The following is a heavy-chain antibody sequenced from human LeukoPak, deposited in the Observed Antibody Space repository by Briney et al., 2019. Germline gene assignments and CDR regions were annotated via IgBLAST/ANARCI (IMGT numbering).Heavy chain of an antibody. CDR1: GYTFTGYY. CDR2: ITPIFGTA. D-gene: IGHD5-18*01. J-gene: IGHJ4*02. Sequence: RASVKVSFKASGYTFTGYYMHWVRQAPGQGLEWMGGITPIFGTANYVHKYKGRVTITADKSTSTAYMELSRLRSEDTATYYCARASSDDTAMATPFAYWGRGTLVIVSS. CDR3: ARASSDDTAMATPFAY. V-gene: IGHV1-69*06.